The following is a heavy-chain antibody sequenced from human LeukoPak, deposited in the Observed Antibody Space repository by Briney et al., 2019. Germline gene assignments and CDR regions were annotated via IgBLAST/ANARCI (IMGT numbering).Heavy chain of an antibody. CDR1: GGSISSYY. Sequence: SETLSLTCTVSGGSISSYYWSWIRQLPGKGLEWIGYIYYSGSTNYNPSLKSRVTISVDTSKNQFSLKLSSVTAADTAVYYCARGGWELYFDYWGQGTLVTVSS. CDR3: ARGGWELYFDY. CDR2: IYYSGST. J-gene: IGHJ4*02. D-gene: IGHD1-26*01. V-gene: IGHV4-59*01.